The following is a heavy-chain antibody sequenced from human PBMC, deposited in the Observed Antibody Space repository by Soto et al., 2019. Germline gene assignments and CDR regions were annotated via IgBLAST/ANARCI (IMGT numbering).Heavy chain of an antibody. CDR3: ARDPEDGRSWYPGDY. Sequence: EVQLVESGGGLVQPGGSLRLSCAASGFTFSSYSMNWVRQAPGKGLEWVSYISSSSSTIYYADSVKGRFTISRDNAKNSLYLQMNSLRAEDTAVYYCARDPEDGRSWYPGDYWGQGTLVTVSS. CDR1: GFTFSSYS. V-gene: IGHV3-48*01. D-gene: IGHD6-13*01. J-gene: IGHJ4*02. CDR2: ISSSSSTI.